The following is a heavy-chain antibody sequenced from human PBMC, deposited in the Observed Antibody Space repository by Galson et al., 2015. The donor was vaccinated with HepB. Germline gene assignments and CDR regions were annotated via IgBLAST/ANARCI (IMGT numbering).Heavy chain of an antibody. D-gene: IGHD2-15*01. V-gene: IGHV4-34*01. CDR1: GGSFSGYY. Sequence: LSLTCAVYGGSFSGYYWSWIRQPPGKGLEWIGEINHSGSTNYNPSLKSRVTISVDTSKNQFSLKLSSVTAADTAVYYCARGAAPKNFDYWGQGTLVTVSS. J-gene: IGHJ4*02. CDR3: ARGAAPKNFDY. CDR2: INHSGST.